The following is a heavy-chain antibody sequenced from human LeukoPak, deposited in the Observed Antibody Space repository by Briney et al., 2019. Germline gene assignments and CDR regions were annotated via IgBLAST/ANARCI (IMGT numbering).Heavy chain of an antibody. Sequence: SQTLSLTCTVSGGSISSGGYYWSWIRQHPGKGLEWIGYIYYSGSTYYNPSLKSRVTISVDTSKNQFSLKLSSVTAADTAVYYCARGSRYCSSTSCYQKFDYWGQGTLVTVSS. CDR1: GGSISSGGYY. V-gene: IGHV4-31*03. CDR3: ARGSRYCSSTSCYQKFDY. D-gene: IGHD2-2*01. J-gene: IGHJ4*02. CDR2: IYYSGST.